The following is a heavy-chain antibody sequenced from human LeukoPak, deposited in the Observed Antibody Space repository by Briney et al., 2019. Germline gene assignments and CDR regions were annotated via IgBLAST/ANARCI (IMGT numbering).Heavy chain of an antibody. CDR2: IYTSGST. CDR1: GGPISSYY. Sequence: SETLSLTCTVSGGPISSYYWSWIRQPAGKGLEWLGRIYTSGSTNYNPSLKSRVTISVDTSKNQFSLQLSSVTAADTAVYYCARGPWYSSSWYDYWGQGTLVTVSS. CDR3: ARGPWYSSSWYDY. J-gene: IGHJ4*02. D-gene: IGHD6-13*01. V-gene: IGHV4-4*07.